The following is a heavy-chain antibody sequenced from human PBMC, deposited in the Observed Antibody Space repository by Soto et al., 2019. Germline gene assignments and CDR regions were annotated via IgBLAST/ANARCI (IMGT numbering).Heavy chain of an antibody. D-gene: IGHD3-10*01. V-gene: IGHV3-23*03. CDR3: AKWLRGGSYYCDF. CDR2: LVQSNHVT. J-gene: IGHJ4*02. CDR1: GFTFGSYA. Sequence: EVHLLESGGGLVQPGWSLRLSCQASGFTFGSYAMSWVRQAPGKGLEWVALVQSNHVTYYADSVRGRFTVSRDNSKNTVSLQMDSLRVEDTALYYCAKWLRGGSYYCDFWGQGAKVIVSS.